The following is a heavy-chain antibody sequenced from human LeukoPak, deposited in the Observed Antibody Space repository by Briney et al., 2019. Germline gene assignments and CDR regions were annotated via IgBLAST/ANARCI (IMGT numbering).Heavy chain of an antibody. V-gene: IGHV3-66*01. CDR3: AREVYSSTWFDL. CDR2: IYTGGNT. CDR1: GFTLNTNY. J-gene: IGHJ4*02. D-gene: IGHD6-13*01. Sequence: GGSLRLSCAASGFTLNTNYMNWVRQVPGKGLEWVSVIYTGGNTYYADSVKERFTISRDNSRNTLYLQMNSLRGDDTAVYYCAREVYSSTWFDLWGQGTLVTVSS.